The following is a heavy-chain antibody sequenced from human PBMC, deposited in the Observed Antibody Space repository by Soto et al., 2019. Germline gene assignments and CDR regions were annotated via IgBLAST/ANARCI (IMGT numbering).Heavy chain of an antibody. D-gene: IGHD6-13*01. CDR2: IYSGGST. V-gene: IGHV3-53*01. J-gene: IGHJ6*02. CDR1: GFTVSSNY. Sequence: GGSLRLSCAASGFTVSSNYMSWVRQAPGKGLEWVSVIYSGGSTYYADSVKGRFTISRDNSKNTLYLQMNSLRAEDTAVYYCARGGVRGIAALVGSYYYGMDVWSQGTTVTVSS. CDR3: ARGGVRGIAALVGSYYYGMDV.